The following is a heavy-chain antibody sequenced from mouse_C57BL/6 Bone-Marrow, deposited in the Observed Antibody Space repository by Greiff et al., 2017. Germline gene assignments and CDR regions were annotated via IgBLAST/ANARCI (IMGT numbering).Heavy chain of an antibody. J-gene: IGHJ4*01. CDR1: GYTFTSYW. V-gene: IGHV1-64*01. CDR2: IHPNSGST. Sequence: QVQLQQSGAELVKPGASVKLSCKASGYTFTSYWMHWVKQRPGQGLEWIGMIHPNSGSTNYNEKFKSKATLTVDKSSSTAYMQLSSLTSEDSAVYYWASEGFYYSYYYAMDYWGQGTSVTVSS. CDR3: ASEGFYYSYYYAMDY. D-gene: IGHD2-1*01.